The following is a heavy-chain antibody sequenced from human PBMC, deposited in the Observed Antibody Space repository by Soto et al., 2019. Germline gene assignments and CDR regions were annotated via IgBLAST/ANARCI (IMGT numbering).Heavy chain of an antibody. D-gene: IGHD6-19*01. CDR3: ARDPHSGWSPNAWFDP. V-gene: IGHV1-18*04. J-gene: IGHJ5*02. CDR1: GYTFTSYG. Sequence: QVQLVQSGAEVKKPGASVKVSCKASGYTFTSYGISWVRQAPGQGLEWMGWISAYNGNTNYAQKLQGRVTMTTDTYTSTGYMELRSLRSDDTAVYYCARDPHSGWSPNAWFDPWGQGTLVTVSS. CDR2: ISAYNGNT.